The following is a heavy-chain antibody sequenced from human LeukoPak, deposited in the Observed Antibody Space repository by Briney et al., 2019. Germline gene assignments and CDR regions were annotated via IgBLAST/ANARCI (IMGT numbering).Heavy chain of an antibody. J-gene: IGHJ5*02. Sequence: ASVKVSCKASGYTFTSYYMHWVRQAPGKGLEWMGGFDPEDGETIYAQKFQGRVTMTEDTSTDTAYMELSSLRSEDTAVYYCVTGGDFWSGLNWFDPWGQGTLVTVSS. CDR1: GYTFTSYY. CDR3: VTGGDFWSGLNWFDP. CDR2: FDPEDGET. V-gene: IGHV1-24*01. D-gene: IGHD3-3*01.